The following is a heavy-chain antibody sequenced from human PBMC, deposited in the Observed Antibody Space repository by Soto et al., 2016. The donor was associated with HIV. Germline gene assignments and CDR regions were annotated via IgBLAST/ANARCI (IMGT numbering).Heavy chain of an antibody. Sequence: QVQLVQSGAEVKKPGASVKVSCKASGYTFTGYYMHWVRQAPGQGLEWMGWINPNSGGTNYAQKFQGRVTMTRDTSISTAYMELSRLRSDDTAVYYCARGGSSCTGGGTTYMDVWGKGTTVTVSS. D-gene: IGHD6-13*01. V-gene: IGHV1-2*02. CDR2: INPNSGGT. CDR1: GYTFTGYY. CDR3: ARGGSSCTGGGTTYMDV. J-gene: IGHJ6*03.